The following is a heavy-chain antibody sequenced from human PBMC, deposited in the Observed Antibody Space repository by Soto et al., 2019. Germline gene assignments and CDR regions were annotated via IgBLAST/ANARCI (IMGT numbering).Heavy chain of an antibody. CDR3: ARGRTIFGVVNFDY. J-gene: IGHJ4*02. V-gene: IGHV1-69*01. D-gene: IGHD3-3*01. Sequence: QVQLVQSGAEVKRPGSSVKVSCNASGGTFSNSPIAWVRLAPGQGLEWMGGVIPIFSIVKYAQKFQGRVTFTADDSTSTAYMELSSLTSEDTAVYYCARGRTIFGVVNFDYWGQGTLVTVSS. CDR1: GGTFSNSP. CDR2: VIPIFSIV.